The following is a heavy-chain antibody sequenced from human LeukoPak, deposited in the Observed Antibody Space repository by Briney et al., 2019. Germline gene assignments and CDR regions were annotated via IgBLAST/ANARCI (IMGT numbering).Heavy chain of an antibody. V-gene: IGHV4-39*01. CDR2: VYYSGST. D-gene: IGHD6-13*01. J-gene: IGHJ6*03. CDR1: GGSISSSSYY. Sequence: PSETLSLTCTVSGGSISSSSYYWGWIRQPPGKGLEWIGSVYYSGSTYYNPSLKSRVTISVDTSKNQFSLKLSSVTAADTAVYYCARHIYSSSWYGRYYYYMDVWGKGTTVTVSS. CDR3: ARHIYSSSWYGRYYYYMDV.